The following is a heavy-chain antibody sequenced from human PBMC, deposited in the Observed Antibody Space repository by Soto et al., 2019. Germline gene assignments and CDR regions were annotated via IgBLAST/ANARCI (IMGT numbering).Heavy chain of an antibody. Sequence: EVQLVESGGGLVQPGGSLRLSCAASGFTFSSYWMSWVRQAPGKGLEWVANIKQDGSEKYYVVSVKGRFTSSRDSAKNSLYLQMNSLRAEDTAVYYCARDSLLNPYYFDYWGQGTLVTVSS. CDR1: GFTFSSYW. CDR2: IKQDGSEK. CDR3: ARDSLLNPYYFDY. J-gene: IGHJ4*02. V-gene: IGHV3-7*05.